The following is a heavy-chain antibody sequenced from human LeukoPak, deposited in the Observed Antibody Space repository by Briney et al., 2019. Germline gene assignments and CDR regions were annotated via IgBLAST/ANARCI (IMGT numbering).Heavy chain of an antibody. V-gene: IGHV3-7*01. CDR2: IKVDGSEE. D-gene: IGHD2-2*02. Sequence: GGSLRLSCAASGFTFSTHWMSWVRQAPGKGLEWVANIKVDGSEEYYVDSVKGRFTISRDNAKSSLYLQMNSLRAEDTAVYYCARNTAAIVLRYFYFYMDVWGKGTTVTVSS. J-gene: IGHJ6*03. CDR1: GFTFSTHW. CDR3: ARNTAAIVLRYFYFYMDV.